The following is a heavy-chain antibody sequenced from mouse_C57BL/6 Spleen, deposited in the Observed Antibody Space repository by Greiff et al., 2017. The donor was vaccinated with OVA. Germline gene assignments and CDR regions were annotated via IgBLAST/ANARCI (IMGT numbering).Heavy chain of an antibody. CDR2: INPSNGGT. V-gene: IGHV1-53*01. J-gene: IGHJ4*01. D-gene: IGHD1-1*01. CDR3: ARGDYGSSYHYYAMDY. Sequence: QVQLQQPGTELVKPGASVKLSCKASGYTFTSYWMHWVKQRPGQGLEWIGNINPSNGGTNYNEKFKSKATLTVDKSSSTAYMQLSSLTSEDSAVYYCARGDYGSSYHYYAMDYWGQGTSVTVSS. CDR1: GYTFTSYW.